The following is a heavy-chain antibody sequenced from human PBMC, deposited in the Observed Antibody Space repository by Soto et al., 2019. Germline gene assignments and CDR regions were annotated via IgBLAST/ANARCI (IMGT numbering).Heavy chain of an antibody. CDR3: ARDADYGDYEYMDV. Sequence: TSETLSLTCTVSGGSISSYYWSWIRQPPGKGLEWIGYIYYSGSTNYNPSLKSRVTISVDTSKNQFSLKLSSVTAADTAVYYCARDADYGDYEYMDVWGKGTTVTVSS. CDR2: IYYSGST. J-gene: IGHJ6*03. CDR1: GGSISSYY. V-gene: IGHV4-59*08. D-gene: IGHD4-17*01.